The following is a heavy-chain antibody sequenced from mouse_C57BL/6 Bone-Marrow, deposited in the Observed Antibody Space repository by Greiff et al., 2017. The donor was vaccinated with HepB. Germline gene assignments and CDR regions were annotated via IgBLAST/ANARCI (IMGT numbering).Heavy chain of an antibody. CDR2: INPSSGYT. D-gene: IGHD3-2*02. Sequence: QVHVKQSGAELARPGASVKMSCKASGYTFTSYTMHWVKQRPGQGLEWIGYINPSSGYTKYNQKFKDKATLTADKSSSTVYMELSRLTSEDSAVYFCARHPYSSGYGYAMDYWGQGTSVTVSS. J-gene: IGHJ4*01. CDR1: GYTFTSYT. V-gene: IGHV1-4*01. CDR3: ARHPYSSGYGYAMDY.